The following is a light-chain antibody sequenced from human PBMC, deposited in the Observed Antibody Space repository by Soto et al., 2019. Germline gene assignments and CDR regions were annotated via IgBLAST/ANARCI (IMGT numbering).Light chain of an antibody. V-gene: IGKV3-20*01. Sequence: EIVLTQSPATLSLSLGERATLSCRASQSLSGYLAWYQQKRGQAPRLLIYGASSRATGIPDRFSGSGSGTDFTLTISRLEPEDFALYYCQQYGGSLTFGGGTKVDIK. J-gene: IGKJ4*01. CDR1: QSLSGY. CDR3: QQYGGSLT. CDR2: GAS.